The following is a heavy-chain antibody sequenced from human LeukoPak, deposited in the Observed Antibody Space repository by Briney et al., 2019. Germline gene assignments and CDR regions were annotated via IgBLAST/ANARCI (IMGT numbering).Heavy chain of an antibody. CDR2: INHSGST. CDR1: GGSFSGYY. J-gene: IGHJ1*01. Sequence: PSETLSLTCAVYGGSFSGYYWTWIRQPPGKGLEWIGEINHSGSTNYNPSLKSRVSISVDTSKNQFSLKLSSVTAADTAVYYCARPTTVTTHYFQHWGQGTPVTVSS. D-gene: IGHD4-17*01. V-gene: IGHV4-34*01. CDR3: ARPTTVTTHYFQH.